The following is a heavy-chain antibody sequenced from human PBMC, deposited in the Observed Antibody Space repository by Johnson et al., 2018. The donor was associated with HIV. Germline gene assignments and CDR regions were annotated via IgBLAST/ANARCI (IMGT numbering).Heavy chain of an antibody. CDR3: ARDRGTMIVVGSAFDI. J-gene: IGHJ3*02. CDR1: GFTFSSYA. V-gene: IGHV3-30*04. D-gene: IGHD3-22*01. Sequence: QVQLVESGGGVVQPGRSLRLSCAASGFTFSSYAMHWVRQAPGKGLEWVAVISSDGSNEYYADSVRGRFTISRDSSKGALYLQMNSLRAEDTAVYYCARDRGTMIVVGSAFDIWGQGTRVTVSS. CDR2: ISSDGSNE.